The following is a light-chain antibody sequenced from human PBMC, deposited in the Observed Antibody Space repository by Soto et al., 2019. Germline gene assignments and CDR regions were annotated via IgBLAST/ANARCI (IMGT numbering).Light chain of an antibody. V-gene: IGLV2-14*01. CDR3: SSYTSSSTLLYV. Sequence: QSVLTQPASVSGSPGQSITISCTGTSSDVGGYNYVSWYQQHPGKAPKLMIYDVSNRPSGVSNRFSGSKSGNTASLTISGLKDEDEAHYYCSSYTSSSTLLYVFGTGTKVTVL. J-gene: IGLJ1*01. CDR1: SSDVGGYNY. CDR2: DVS.